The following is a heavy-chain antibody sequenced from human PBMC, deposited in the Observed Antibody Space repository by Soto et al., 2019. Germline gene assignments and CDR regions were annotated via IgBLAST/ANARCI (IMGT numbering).Heavy chain of an antibody. J-gene: IGHJ3*02. Sequence: GGSLRLSCAASGFTFSSYAMSWVRQAPGKGLEWVSAISGSGGSTYYADSVKGRFTISRNNSKNTLYLQMNSLRAEDTAVYYCAKDRLERRGSDAFDIWGQGTMVTVSS. D-gene: IGHD1-1*01. CDR2: ISGSGGST. CDR1: GFTFSSYA. V-gene: IGHV3-23*01. CDR3: AKDRLERRGSDAFDI.